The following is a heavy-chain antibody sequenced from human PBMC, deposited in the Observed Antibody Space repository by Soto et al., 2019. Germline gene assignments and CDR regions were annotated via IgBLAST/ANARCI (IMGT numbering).Heavy chain of an antibody. J-gene: IGHJ4*02. Sequence: PGESLKISCTGSGYSFSTYWIAWVRQIPWKGLEWMGIIYPGDSDTRYSPSFQGQVTVSADTSTKTAYPQWSSLKASDTAIYYCARLPQLLWFGALTSGAYCSKYWGPGTIVIVSS. D-gene: IGHD3-10*01. V-gene: IGHV5-51*01. CDR2: IYPGDSDT. CDR3: ARLPQLLWFGALTSGAYCSKY. CDR1: GYSFSTYW.